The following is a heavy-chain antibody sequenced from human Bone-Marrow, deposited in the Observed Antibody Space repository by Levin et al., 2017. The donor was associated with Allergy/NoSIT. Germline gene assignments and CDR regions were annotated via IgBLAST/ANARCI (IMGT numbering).Heavy chain of an antibody. CDR1: GFTFGDYA. CDR3: TRIPTPNPQRESFRKYYMDV. CDR2: IRSKAYGGTT. D-gene: IGHD3-16*01. V-gene: IGHV3-49*04. Sequence: GESLKISCTASGFTFGDYAMSWVRQAPGKGLEWVGFIRSKAYGGTTEYAASVKGRFTISRDDSKSIAYLQMNSLKTEDTAVYYCTRIPTPNPQRESFRKYYMDVWGKGTTVTVSS. J-gene: IGHJ6*03.